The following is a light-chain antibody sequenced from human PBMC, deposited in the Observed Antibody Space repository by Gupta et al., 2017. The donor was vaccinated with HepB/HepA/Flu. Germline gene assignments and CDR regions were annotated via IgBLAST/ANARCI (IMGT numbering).Light chain of an antibody. V-gene: IGKV1-39*01. CDR3: QQAYSYPHS. CDR2: AAS. CDR1: QRITTY. J-gene: IGKJ2*03. Sequence: DIQETPSPSSLSASIGDRVTITCRASQRITTYLHWFQQKPGKAPKCLIYAASSLQSGVPSRFSGSGSGTHFTLTITGLQPDDFATYYCQQAYSYPHSFGQGTKLEIK.